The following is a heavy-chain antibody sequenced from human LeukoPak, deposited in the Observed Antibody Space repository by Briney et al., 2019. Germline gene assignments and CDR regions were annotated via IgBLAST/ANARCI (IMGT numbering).Heavy chain of an antibody. D-gene: IGHD3-10*01. J-gene: IGHJ6*03. CDR3: ARGYYGSGSYYNSGYYYYMYV. V-gene: IGHV1-18*01. Sequence: ASVKVSCKASGYTFTSYGISWVRQAPGQGLEWMGWISAYNGNTNYAQKLQGRVTMTTDTSTSTAYMALRSLRSDDTAVYYCARGYYGSGSYYNSGYYYYMYVWGKGTTVTVSS. CDR1: GYTFTSYG. CDR2: ISAYNGNT.